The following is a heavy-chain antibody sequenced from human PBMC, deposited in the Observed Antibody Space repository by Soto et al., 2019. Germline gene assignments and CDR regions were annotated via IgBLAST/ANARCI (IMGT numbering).Heavy chain of an antibody. Sequence: GASVKVSCKASGYTFTSYGISWVRQAPGQGLEWMGWISAYNGNTNYAQKLQGRVTMTTDTSTSTAYMELRSLRSDDTAVYYCARDETIFGVVTTCGMDVWGQGTTVTVSS. V-gene: IGHV1-18*01. D-gene: IGHD3-3*01. J-gene: IGHJ6*02. CDR3: ARDETIFGVVTTCGMDV. CDR1: GYTFTSYG. CDR2: ISAYNGNT.